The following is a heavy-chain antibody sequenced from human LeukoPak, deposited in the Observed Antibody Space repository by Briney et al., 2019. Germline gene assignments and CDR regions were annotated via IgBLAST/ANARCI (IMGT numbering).Heavy chain of an antibody. D-gene: IGHD3-22*01. Sequence: ASVKVSCKASGYTFTSYYMHWVRQAPGQGLEWMGIINPSCGSTSYAQKFQGRVTMTRDTSTSTVYMELSSLRSEDTAVYYCARNGEENDSSGYHDYWGQGTLVTVSS. CDR1: GYTFTSYY. CDR3: ARNGEENDSSGYHDY. J-gene: IGHJ4*02. CDR2: INPSCGST. V-gene: IGHV1-46*01.